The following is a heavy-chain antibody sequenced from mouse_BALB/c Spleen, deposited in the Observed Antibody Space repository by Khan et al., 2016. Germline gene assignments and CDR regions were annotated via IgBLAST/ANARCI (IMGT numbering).Heavy chain of an antibody. CDR3: ATYGNYEGFAY. D-gene: IGHD2-1*01. CDR2: ISYDGSN. V-gene: IGHV3-6*02. CDR1: GYSFTSGYY. Sequence: EVKLLESGPGLVKPSQSLSLTCSVTGYSFTSGYYWNWIRQFPGNKLEWMGYISYDGSNNYNPSLNNRISITRDTSKNQFVLKLNSVTTEDTATYYCATYGNYEGFAYWGQGTLVTVSA. J-gene: IGHJ3*01.